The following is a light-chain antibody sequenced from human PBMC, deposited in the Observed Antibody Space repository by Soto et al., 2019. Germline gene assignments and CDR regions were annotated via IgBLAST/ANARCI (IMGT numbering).Light chain of an antibody. CDR1: QDISNY. V-gene: IGKV1-33*01. Sequence: DIQMTQSPSSLSASVGDRVTITCQASQDISNYLTWYQQKPGKAPKLLIYDASSLATGVPSRFSGSGYGTDFTFTISSLQAEDIATYYCQQYENLPITFGQGTRLEIK. J-gene: IGKJ5*01. CDR3: QQYENLPIT. CDR2: DAS.